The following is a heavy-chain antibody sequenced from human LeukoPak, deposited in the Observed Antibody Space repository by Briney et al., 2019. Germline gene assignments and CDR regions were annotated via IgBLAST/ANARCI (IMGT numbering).Heavy chain of an antibody. D-gene: IGHD5-18*01. CDR2: ISAYNGNT. J-gene: IGHJ4*02. Sequence: GASVRVSCKASGYTFTSYGISWVRQAPGQGLEWMGWISAYNGNTNYAQRLQGRVTMTTDTSTSTAYMELSSLRSEDTAVYYCARILDTAMVTGDYWGQGTLVTVSS. CDR3: ARILDTAMVTGDY. CDR1: GYTFTSYG. V-gene: IGHV1-18*01.